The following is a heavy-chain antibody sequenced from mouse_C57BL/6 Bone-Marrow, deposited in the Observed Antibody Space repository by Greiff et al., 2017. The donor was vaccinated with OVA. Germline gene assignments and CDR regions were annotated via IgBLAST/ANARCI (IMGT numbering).Heavy chain of an antibody. D-gene: IGHD2-12*01. V-gene: IGHV1-72*01. Sequence: QVQLKQPGAELVKPGASVQLSCKASGYTFTSSWMHWVKQRPGRGLAWIGRIDPHSGGTKYNEKFKSKATLTVDKPSSTAYMQLSSLTSEDSAVYDCARAGGYDGDYGKDYWGQGTSATVSS. CDR2: IDPHSGGT. CDR3: ARAGGYDGDYGKDY. CDR1: GYTFTSSW. J-gene: IGHJ4*01.